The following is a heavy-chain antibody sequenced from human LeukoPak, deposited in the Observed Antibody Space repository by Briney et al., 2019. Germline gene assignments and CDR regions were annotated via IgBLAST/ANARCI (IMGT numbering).Heavy chain of an antibody. V-gene: IGHV3-23*01. CDR1: GFTFSSYA. Sequence: GGSLRLSCAASGFTFSSYAMSWVRQAPGKGLEWVSAISGSGGSTYYADSVKGRFTIPRDNSKNTLYLQMNSLRAEDTAVYYCARGIGACSGGSCYNYGMDVWGQGTTVTVSS. J-gene: IGHJ6*02. CDR2: ISGSGGST. CDR3: ARGIGACSGGSCYNYGMDV. D-gene: IGHD2-15*01.